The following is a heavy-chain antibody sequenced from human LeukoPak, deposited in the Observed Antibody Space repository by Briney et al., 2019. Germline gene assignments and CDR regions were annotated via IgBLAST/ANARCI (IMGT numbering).Heavy chain of an antibody. D-gene: IGHD6-13*01. Sequence: NPSETLSLTCAVYGGSFSGYYWSWIRQPPGKGLEWIGEINHSGSTNYNPSLKSRVTISVDTSKNQFSLKLSSVTAADTAVYYCARDIIAAAGKTADAFDIWGQGTMVTVSS. CDR1: GGSFSGYY. J-gene: IGHJ3*02. CDR3: ARDIIAAAGKTADAFDI. CDR2: INHSGST. V-gene: IGHV4-34*01.